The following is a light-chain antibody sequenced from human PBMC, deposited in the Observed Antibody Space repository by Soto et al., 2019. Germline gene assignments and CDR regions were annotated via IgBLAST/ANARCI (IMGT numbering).Light chain of an antibody. CDR1: QSIRTY. CDR2: DST. J-gene: IGKJ5*01. V-gene: IGKV3-11*01. Sequence: IVLTQSPGTLSLSPVDRATLSCRASQSIRTYLACYQQTCGKPPRLVIYDSTLRANGVPDRFGGSRSGTEFTLTINRLEPEDFAVYYCQQRNVWPPITVGQGTRLE. CDR3: QQRNVWPPIT.